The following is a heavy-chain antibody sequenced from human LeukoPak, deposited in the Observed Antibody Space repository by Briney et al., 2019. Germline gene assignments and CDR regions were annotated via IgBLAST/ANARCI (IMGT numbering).Heavy chain of an antibody. D-gene: IGHD1-26*01. CDR2: MYSSGTT. CDR1: GDSISSYY. CDR3: AREGGSYRSFDY. J-gene: IGHJ4*02. Sequence: SETLSLTCTVSGDSISSYYWSWIRQPAGKGLEWIGRMYSSGTTHYSPSLKSRITMSVDTSKNQFSLRLSSVTAADTAVYNCAREGGSYRSFDYWGRGTLVTVSS. V-gene: IGHV4-4*07.